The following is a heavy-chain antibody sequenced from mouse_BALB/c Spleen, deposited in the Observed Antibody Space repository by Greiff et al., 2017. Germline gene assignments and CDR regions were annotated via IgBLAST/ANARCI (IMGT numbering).Heavy chain of an antibody. CDR2: ISNGGGST. CDR3: ARHEEHYGSSWAY. CDR1: GFTFSSYT. J-gene: IGHJ3*01. D-gene: IGHD1-1*01. Sequence: EVQRVESGGGLVQPGGSLKLSCAASGFTFSSYTMSWVRQTPEKRLEWVAYISNGGGSTYYPDTVKGRFTISRDNAKNTLYLQMSSLKSEDTAMYYCARHEEHYGSSWAYWGQGTLVTVSA. V-gene: IGHV5-12-2*01.